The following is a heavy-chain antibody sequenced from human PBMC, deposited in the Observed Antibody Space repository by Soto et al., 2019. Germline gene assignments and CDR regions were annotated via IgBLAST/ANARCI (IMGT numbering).Heavy chain of an antibody. CDR1: GGSISTYY. D-gene: IGHD3-10*01. CDR3: ASLGLPLFGGDY. V-gene: IGHV4-59*12. Sequence: PSETLSLTCTVSGGSISTYYWSWIRQPPGKGLEWIGYIYHSGSTNYNPSLKSRVTISVDTSKSQFSLKLSSVTAADTAVYYCASLGLPLFGGDYWGQGTLVTVSS. CDR2: IYHSGST. J-gene: IGHJ4*02.